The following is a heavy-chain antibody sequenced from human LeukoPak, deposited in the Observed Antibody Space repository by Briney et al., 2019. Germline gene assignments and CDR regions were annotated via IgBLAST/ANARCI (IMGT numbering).Heavy chain of an antibody. CDR2: MYYSGSG. V-gene: IGHV4-39*01. CDR1: GDSIGSSSYY. Sequence: PSETLSLTCTISGDSIGSSSYYWGWIRQAPGKVLEWIGSMYYSGSGSYSPSLKSRVTISLDTSNNRFSLKLNSVTAADTAVYYCATLTYYYSYLAVWGKGTTVTVSS. CDR3: ATLTYYYSYLAV. J-gene: IGHJ6*03.